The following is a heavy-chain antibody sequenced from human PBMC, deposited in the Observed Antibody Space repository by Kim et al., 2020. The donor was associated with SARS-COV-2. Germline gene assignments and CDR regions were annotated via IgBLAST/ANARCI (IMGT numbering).Heavy chain of an antibody. V-gene: IGHV3-53*01. D-gene: IGHD3-22*01. CDR3: AREGDSGGYLAY. J-gene: IGHJ4*02. Sequence: TFKAHSVKGRFIISRNHSKNTVYLQMNSLRVDDTAVYYCAREGDSGGYLAYWGQGTLVAVSS. CDR2: T.